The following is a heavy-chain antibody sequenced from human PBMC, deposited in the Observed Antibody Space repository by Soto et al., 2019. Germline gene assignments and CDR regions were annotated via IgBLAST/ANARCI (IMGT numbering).Heavy chain of an antibody. CDR2: IYYSGST. V-gene: IGHV4-39*01. D-gene: IGHD5-12*01. Sequence: PSETLSLTCTVSGGSISSSSYYWGWIRQPPGKGLEWIGSIYYSGSTYYNPSLKSRVTISVDTSKNQFSLKLSSVTAADTAVYYCARRSPDILPTMGAFDIWGQGTMVTLSS. J-gene: IGHJ3*02. CDR1: GGSISSSSYY. CDR3: ARRSPDILPTMGAFDI.